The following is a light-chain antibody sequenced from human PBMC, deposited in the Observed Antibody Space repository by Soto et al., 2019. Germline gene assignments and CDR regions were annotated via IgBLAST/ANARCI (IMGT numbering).Light chain of an antibody. V-gene: IGKV3-20*01. J-gene: IGKJ1*01. CDR1: QSVRSTY. Sequence: EIVMTQSPVTLSVSPGERATLSCRASQSVRSTYLAWYQQKPGQSPRLLIYGASSRATGIPDRFSGSGSGTDFTLTISRLEPEDFAVYYCQQYGSSPFWTFGQGTKVDIK. CDR3: QQYGSSPFWT. CDR2: GAS.